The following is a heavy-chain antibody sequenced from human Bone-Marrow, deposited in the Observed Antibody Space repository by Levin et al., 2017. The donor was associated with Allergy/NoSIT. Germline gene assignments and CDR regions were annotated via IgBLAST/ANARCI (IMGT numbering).Heavy chain of an antibody. CDR3: TDLFYYMDV. Sequence: LSLPCAASGFAFSNTWMSWVRRPPGKGLEWVGLIKSKADGGTTDYAAPVKGRFTISRDDSKDTLYLQMNSLKTEDTAVYYCTDLFYYMDVWGKGTTVTVSS. CDR2: IKSKADGGTT. J-gene: IGHJ6*03. CDR1: GFAFSNTW. V-gene: IGHV3-15*01.